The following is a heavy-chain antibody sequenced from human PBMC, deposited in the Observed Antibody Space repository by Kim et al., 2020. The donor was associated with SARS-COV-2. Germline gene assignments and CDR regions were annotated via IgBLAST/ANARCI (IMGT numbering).Heavy chain of an antibody. CDR1: GGSCSGYY. J-gene: IGHJ4*02. CDR2: INHSGST. Sequence: SETLSLTCAVYGGSCSGYYWSWIRQPPGKGLEWIGEINHSGSTNYNPSLKSRVTISVDTSKNQFSLKLSSVTAADTAVYYCAREVFAARPGFRGVITKRPSYFDYWGQGTLVTVSS. V-gene: IGHV4-34*01. CDR3: AREVFAARPGFRGVITKRPSYFDY. D-gene: IGHD3-10*01.